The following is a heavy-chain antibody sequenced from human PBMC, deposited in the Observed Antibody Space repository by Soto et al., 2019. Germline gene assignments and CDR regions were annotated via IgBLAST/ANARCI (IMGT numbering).Heavy chain of an antibody. CDR3: ARHGGGGNNPIFLYGFDF. J-gene: IGHJ3*01. CDR1: GYIFTSYW. D-gene: IGHD2-15*01. CDR2: IYPGDSDT. Sequence: PGESLKISCQASGYIFTSYWIAWVRQKPGKGLEWMGIIYPGDSDTTYSPSFQGQATISADMSNNTAYLQWSGLKASDTTMYYCARHGGGGNNPIFLYGFDFWGQGTMVTVS. V-gene: IGHV5-51*01.